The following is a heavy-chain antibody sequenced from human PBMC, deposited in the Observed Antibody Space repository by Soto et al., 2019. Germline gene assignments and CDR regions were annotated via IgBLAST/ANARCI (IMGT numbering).Heavy chain of an antibody. V-gene: IGHV3-72*01. Sequence: EVQLVESGGGLVQPGGSLRLSCAASGFTFSDHYMDWVRQAPGKGLEWVARIRNKANSYTTEYAASVRGRFIISRDDSTNSLYLQTNSLKTEDTAVYYCGRVGLKRDSGSSRPFNYRGQGTLLTVSS. J-gene: IGHJ4*02. CDR2: IRNKANSYTT. CDR3: GRVGLKRDSGSSRPFNY. D-gene: IGHD1-26*01. CDR1: GFTFSDHY.